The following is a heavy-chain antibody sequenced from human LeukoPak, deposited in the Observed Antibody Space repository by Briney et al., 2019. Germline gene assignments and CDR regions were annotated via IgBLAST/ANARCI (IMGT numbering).Heavy chain of an antibody. CDR1: GYTFTSYG. CDR3: ARVRGDYDGDYYYYMDV. V-gene: IGHV1-18*01. J-gene: IGHJ6*03. Sequence: ASVKVSCKASGYTFTSYGISWVRQAPGQGLEWMGWISAYNGNTNYAQKLQGRVTMTTDTSTSTAYMELRSLRSDDTAVYYCARVRGDYDGDYYYYMDVWGKGTTVTVSS. CDR2: ISAYNGNT. D-gene: IGHD4-17*01.